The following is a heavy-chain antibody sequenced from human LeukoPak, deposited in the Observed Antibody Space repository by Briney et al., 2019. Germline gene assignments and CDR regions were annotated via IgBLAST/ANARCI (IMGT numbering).Heavy chain of an antibody. V-gene: IGHV1-2*02. CDR3: ARDFFSEVTYHGEIAYFGQ. CDR1: GYTFSDYS. D-gene: IGHD1-14*01. Sequence: ASVKVSCKTSGYTFSDYSIHWVRQAPGQGLEWMGWINPKSGDTKGAQKFQGRVTMTGDTSISTIYMEVTRLRSDDTAIYYCARDFFSEVTYHGEIAYFGQWGPGTLVSVSS. J-gene: IGHJ4*02. CDR2: INPKSGDT.